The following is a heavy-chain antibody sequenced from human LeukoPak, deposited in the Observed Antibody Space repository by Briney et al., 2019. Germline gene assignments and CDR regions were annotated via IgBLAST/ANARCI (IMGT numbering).Heavy chain of an antibody. Sequence: GGSLRLSCAASGFTFSDYEMNWVRQTPGKGLEWTSYISSSGSYIYYADSVKGRFTISRDNSKNTLYLQMNSLRAEDTAVYYCAKDHGPAAICYYFDYWGQGTLVTVSS. CDR2: ISSSGSYI. CDR1: GFTFSDYE. D-gene: IGHD2-2*01. J-gene: IGHJ4*02. CDR3: AKDHGPAAICYYFDY. V-gene: IGHV3-21*04.